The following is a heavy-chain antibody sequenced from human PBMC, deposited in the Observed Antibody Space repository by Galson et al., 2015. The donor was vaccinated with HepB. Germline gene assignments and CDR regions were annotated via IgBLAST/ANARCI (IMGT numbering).Heavy chain of an antibody. J-gene: IGHJ3*02. CDR3: ASTYLGGVENAFDI. D-gene: IGHD3-3*01. V-gene: IGHV1-24*01. CDR2: FDPEDAER. CDR1: GHTLTESS. Sequence: SVKVSCKVSGHTLTESSIHWVRRAPGKGLEWMGGFDPEDAERIYARKFQGRVTMTEDASTDTAYMELTSLTSDDTAVYYCASTYLGGVENAFDIWGQGTVVTVSS.